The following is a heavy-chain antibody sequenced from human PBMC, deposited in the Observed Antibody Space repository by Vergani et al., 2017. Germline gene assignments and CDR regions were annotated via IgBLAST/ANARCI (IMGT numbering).Heavy chain of an antibody. D-gene: IGHD5-18*01. Sequence: QVQLVESGGGVVQPGRSLRLSCAASGFTFSSYGMHWVRQGPGKGLEWVAVISYDGSNKYYADSVKGQFTISRDNSKNTLYLQMNSLRAEDTAVYYCAKARSWIQLWLPGYWGQGTLVTVSS. CDR1: GFTFSSYG. V-gene: IGHV3-30*18. J-gene: IGHJ4*02. CDR2: ISYDGSNK. CDR3: AKARSWIQLWLPGY.